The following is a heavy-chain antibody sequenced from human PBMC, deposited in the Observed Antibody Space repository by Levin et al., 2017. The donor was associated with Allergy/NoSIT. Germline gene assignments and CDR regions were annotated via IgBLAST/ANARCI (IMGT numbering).Heavy chain of an antibody. J-gene: IGHJ4*02. V-gene: IGHV4-30-4*01. D-gene: IGHD3-10*01. CDR2: IYYSGST. Sequence: SETLSLTCTVSGGSISSGDYYWSWIRQPPGKGLEWIGYIYYSGSTYYNPSLKSRVTISVDTSKNQFSLKLSSVTAADTAVYYCARSTNYYGSGSYYSYPDYWGQGTLVTVSS. CDR3: ARSTNYYGSGSYYSYPDY. CDR1: GGSISSGDYY.